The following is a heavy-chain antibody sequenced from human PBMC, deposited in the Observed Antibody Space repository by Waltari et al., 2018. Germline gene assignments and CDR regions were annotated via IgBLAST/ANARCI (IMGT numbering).Heavy chain of an antibody. J-gene: IGHJ5*02. CDR3: ARAGIAARRGHNWFDP. D-gene: IGHD6-6*01. CDR1: GYTFTSYD. CDR2: MNPNSGNT. Sequence: QVQLVQSVAEVKKPGASVKVSCKAAGYTFTSYDINWVRQAPGQGLEWMGWMNPNSGNTGYAQKFQGRVTITRNTSISTAYMELSSLRSEDTAVYYCARAGIAARRGHNWFDPWGQGTLVTVSS. V-gene: IGHV1-8*03.